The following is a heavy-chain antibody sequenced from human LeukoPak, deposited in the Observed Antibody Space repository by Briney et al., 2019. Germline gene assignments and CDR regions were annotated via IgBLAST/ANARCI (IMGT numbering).Heavy chain of an antibody. CDR3: VKDRQRGYSYGFFDY. Sequence: GGSLRLSCSASGFTFSSYAMHWVRLAPGKGLEYVSAISSNGGSTYYADSVKGRFTISRDNSKNTLYLQMSSLRAEDTAVYYCVKDRQRGYSYGFFDYWGQGTLVTVSS. CDR2: ISSNGGST. CDR1: GFTFSSYA. D-gene: IGHD5-18*01. J-gene: IGHJ4*02. V-gene: IGHV3-64D*06.